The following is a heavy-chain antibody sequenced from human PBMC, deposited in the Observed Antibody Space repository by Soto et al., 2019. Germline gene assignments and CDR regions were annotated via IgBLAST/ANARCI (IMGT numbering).Heavy chain of an antibody. CDR3: ATDRGYSYGPFDP. CDR2: FDPEDGET. D-gene: IGHD5-18*01. Sequence: ASVKVSCKVSGYTLTELSMHWLRQAPGKGLEWMGGFDPEDGETIYAQKFQGRVTMTEDTSTDTAYMELSSLRSEDTAVYYCATDRGYSYGPFDPWGQGTLLTVSS. CDR1: GYTLTELS. V-gene: IGHV1-24*01. J-gene: IGHJ5*02.